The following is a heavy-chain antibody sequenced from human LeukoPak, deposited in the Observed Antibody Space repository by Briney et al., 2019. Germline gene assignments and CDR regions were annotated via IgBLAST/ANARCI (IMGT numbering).Heavy chain of an antibody. D-gene: IGHD3-3*01. CDR3: ARDAIFGVVNPFDP. Sequence: ASVKVSCKASGYTFTGCYMHWVRQAPGQGLEWMGWINPNSGGTNYAQKFQGRVTMTRDTSISTAYMELSRLRSDDTAVYYCARDAIFGVVNPFDPWGQGTLVTVSS. V-gene: IGHV1-2*02. J-gene: IGHJ5*02. CDR2: INPNSGGT. CDR1: GYTFTGCY.